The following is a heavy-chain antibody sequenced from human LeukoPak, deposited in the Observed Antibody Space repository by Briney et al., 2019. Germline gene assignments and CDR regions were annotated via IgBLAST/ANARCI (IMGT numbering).Heavy chain of an antibody. CDR3: AKGSF. CDR1: GFTFSTSA. V-gene: IGHV3-23*01. CDR2: ISEIGGST. D-gene: IGHD3-10*01. Sequence: PGGSLRLSCVVSGFTFSTSAMSWVRQAPGKGLEWVSGISEIGGSTYYADSVKGRFTSSGDNSKNTLYLQMNNLRAEDTAAYYCAKGSFWGQGTLVTVSS. J-gene: IGHJ4*02.